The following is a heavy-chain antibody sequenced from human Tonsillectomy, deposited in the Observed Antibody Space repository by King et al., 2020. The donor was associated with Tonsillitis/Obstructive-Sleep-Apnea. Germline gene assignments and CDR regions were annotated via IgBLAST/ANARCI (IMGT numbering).Heavy chain of an antibody. J-gene: IGHJ4*02. CDR1: GYTFTGYY. CDR2: INPNSGGT. CDR3: ARDLEYEFLEWHLAFDY. V-gene: IGHV1-2*06. Sequence: VQLVESGAEVKKPGASVKVSCKASGYTFTGYYMHWVRQAPGQGLEWMGRINPNSGGTNYAQKFQGRVTMTRDTSISTAYMELSRLRSDDTAVYYCARDLEYEFLEWHLAFDYWGQGTLVTVSS. D-gene: IGHD3-3*01.